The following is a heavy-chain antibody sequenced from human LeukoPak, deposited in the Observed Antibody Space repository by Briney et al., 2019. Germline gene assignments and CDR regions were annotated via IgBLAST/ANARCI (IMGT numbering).Heavy chain of an antibody. CDR3: ARSGPYYYDSSGPDPDFDY. CDR2: INPNSGGT. J-gene: IGHJ4*02. CDR1: GYTFTGYY. V-gene: IGHV1-2*02. D-gene: IGHD3-22*01. Sequence: ASVKVSCKASGYTFTGYYMHWVRQAPGQGLEWMGWINPNSGGTNYAQKFQGRVTMTRDTSISTAYMELSRLRSDDTAVYYRARSGPYYYDSSGPDPDFDYWGQGTLVTVSS.